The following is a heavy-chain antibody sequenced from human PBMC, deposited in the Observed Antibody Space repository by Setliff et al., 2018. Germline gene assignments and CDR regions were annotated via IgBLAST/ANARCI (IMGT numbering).Heavy chain of an antibody. V-gene: IGHV4-34*12. CDR1: GESSSGYY. CDR3: ARHATYYYGSGNLPFDH. J-gene: IGHJ4*02. D-gene: IGHD3-10*01. CDR2: IMDGRDT. Sequence: ETLSLTCAIYGESSSGYYWSWIRQSPGKTLEWIGEIMDGRDTVYNPSLNSRVTISFDTSRNQFSLELSSVTAADTAVYYCARHATYYYGSGNLPFDHWAQGSLVTGS.